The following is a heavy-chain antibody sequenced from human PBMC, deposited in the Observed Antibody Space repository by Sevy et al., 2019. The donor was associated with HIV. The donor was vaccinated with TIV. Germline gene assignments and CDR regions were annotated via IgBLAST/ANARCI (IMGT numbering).Heavy chain of an antibody. J-gene: IGHJ3*02. D-gene: IGHD6-19*01. V-gene: IGHV3-30*18. CDR1: GFTFSNYG. CDR3: AKEVYRSGVI. Sequence: GGSLRLSCAASGFTFSNYGMHWVRQAPGKGLEWVAIISHDGSKKFYADSVKGRFTISRDNSKNTLYLQMNSLRVEDTAVYYCAKEVYRSGVIWGLGTMVTVSS. CDR2: ISHDGSKK.